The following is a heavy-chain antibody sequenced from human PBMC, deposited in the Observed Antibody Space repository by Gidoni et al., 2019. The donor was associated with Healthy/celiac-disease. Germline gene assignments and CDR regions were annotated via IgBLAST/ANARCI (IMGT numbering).Heavy chain of an antibody. CDR2: ISAYNGNT. CDR3: ARTNLLVLLWFGEVDY. V-gene: IGHV1-18*01. CDR1: GYTFTSYG. Sequence: QVQLVQSGAEVKKPGASVKVSCQASGYTFTSYGISWVRQAPGQGLEWMGWISAYNGNTNYAQKLQGRVTMTTDTSTSTAYMELRSLRSDDTAVYYCARTNLLVLLWFGEVDYWGQGTLVTVSS. D-gene: IGHD3-10*01. J-gene: IGHJ4*02.